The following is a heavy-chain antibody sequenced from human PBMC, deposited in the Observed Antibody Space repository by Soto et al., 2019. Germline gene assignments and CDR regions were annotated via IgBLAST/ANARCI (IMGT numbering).Heavy chain of an antibody. D-gene: IGHD2-2*01. CDR3: ARGDIVVILSLFDY. CDR2: ISSSSSYI. Sequence: GSLRLSCAASGFTVSSYSMNWVRQAPGKGLEWVSSISSSSSYIYYADSVKGRFTISRDNAKNSLYLQMDSLRAEDTAVYYCARGDIVVILSLFDYWGQGTLVTVSS. CDR1: GFTVSSYS. J-gene: IGHJ4*02. V-gene: IGHV3-21*01.